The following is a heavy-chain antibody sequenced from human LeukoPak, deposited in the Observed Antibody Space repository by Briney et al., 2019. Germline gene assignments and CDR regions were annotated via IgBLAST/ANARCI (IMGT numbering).Heavy chain of an antibody. CDR1: GFTFSSYG. Sequence: GGSLRLSCAASGFTFSSYGMHWVRQAPGKGLEWVAFIGYDGSNKYTADSARGRFTLSRDNSKGTLYLQMNSLRAEDTAVYYCAKQGGTTVTTSNFHMDVWGKGTTVTVSS. CDR2: IGYDGSNK. D-gene: IGHD4-17*01. CDR3: AKQGGTTVTTSNFHMDV. J-gene: IGHJ6*03. V-gene: IGHV3-30*02.